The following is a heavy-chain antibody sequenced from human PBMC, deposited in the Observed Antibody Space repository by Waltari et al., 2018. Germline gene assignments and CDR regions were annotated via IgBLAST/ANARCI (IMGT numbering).Heavy chain of an antibody. Sequence: QVQLQESGPGLVKPSETLSLTCIVSGDSISSYYWSWIRQPPGKGLEWIGYINYSGGTNYNPSLKSRVTISVDTSKTHFSLKLSSVTAADTAVYYCARENVILSSFYNYFDYWGQGILVTVSS. CDR3: ARENVILSSFYNYFDY. J-gene: IGHJ4*02. D-gene: IGHD6-13*01. CDR2: INYSGGT. CDR1: GDSISSYY. V-gene: IGHV4-59*01.